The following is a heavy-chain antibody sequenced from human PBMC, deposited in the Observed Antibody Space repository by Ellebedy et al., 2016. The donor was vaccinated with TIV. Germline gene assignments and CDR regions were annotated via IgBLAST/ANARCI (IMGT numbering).Heavy chain of an antibody. CDR1: GGSISSYH. J-gene: IGHJ3*02. D-gene: IGHD3-22*01. V-gene: IGHV4-59*01. CDR3: ARVYYDSSGYPKFRAFDI. CDR2: IFYSGST. Sequence: MPGGSLRLSCTVSGGSISSYHWSWIRQPPGQGLEWIGYIFYSGSTNYNPSLKSRVTISEDTSKNQFSLKLTSVTAADTAVYYCARVYYDSSGYPKFRAFDIWGQGTMVTVSS.